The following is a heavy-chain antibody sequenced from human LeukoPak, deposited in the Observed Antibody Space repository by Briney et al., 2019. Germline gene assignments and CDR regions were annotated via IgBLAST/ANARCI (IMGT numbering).Heavy chain of an antibody. D-gene: IGHD3-22*01. CDR2: ISSSSSTI. CDR3: ARDRHKYNYNSGGYPPY. J-gene: IGHJ4*02. CDR1: GFTFSSYS. V-gene: IGHV3-48*01. Sequence: GGSLRLSCAASGFTFSSYSMLWVRQAPGKGLEWVSYISSSSSTIYYADSVKGRFTISRDNAKNSLYLQMNTLRAEDTAVYYCARDRHKYNYNSGGYPPYWGQGTLVTVSS.